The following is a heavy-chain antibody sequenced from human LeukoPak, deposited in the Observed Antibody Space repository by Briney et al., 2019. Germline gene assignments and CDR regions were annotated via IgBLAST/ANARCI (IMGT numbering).Heavy chain of an antibody. J-gene: IGHJ4*02. CDR2: INAGNGNT. CDR3: AREGVYSSSWYFGY. CDR1: GYTFTSYA. V-gene: IGHV1-3*01. Sequence: GGSVKVSCKASGYTFTSYAMHWVRQAPGQRLEWMGWINAGNGNTKYSQKFQGRVTITRDTSASTAYMELSSLRSEDTAVYYCAREGVYSSSWYFGYWGQGTLVTVSS. D-gene: IGHD6-13*01.